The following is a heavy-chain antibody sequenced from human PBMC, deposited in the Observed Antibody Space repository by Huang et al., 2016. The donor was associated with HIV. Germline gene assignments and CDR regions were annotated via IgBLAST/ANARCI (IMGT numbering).Heavy chain of an antibody. CDR2: IYPDDSDH. CDR3: ARRSTTWYFDY. Sequence: EVQLVQSGAEVKQPGESLKISCKGSGYSFTSYRIGWVRQMPGKGLEWMGIIYPDDSDHRYRPSCQGQVTISADKSISTAYRQWGSLKASDTAMYYCARRSTTWYFDYWGQGTLVTVSS. V-gene: IGHV5-51*01. J-gene: IGHJ4*02. D-gene: IGHD1-1*01. CDR1: GYSFTSYR.